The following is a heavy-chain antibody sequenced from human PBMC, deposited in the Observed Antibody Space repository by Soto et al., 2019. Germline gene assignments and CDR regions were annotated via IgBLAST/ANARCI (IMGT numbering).Heavy chain of an antibody. D-gene: IGHD3-3*01. CDR2: ISAYNGNT. Sequence: QVQLVQSGAEVKKPGASVKVSCKASGYTFTSYGISWVRQAPGQGLEWMGWISAYNGNTNYAQKLQGRVTMTTDTSTSTAYMELRSLRSDDTAVYYCASSHDFWRGYYDEGYYYGMDVWGQGTTVTVSS. CDR3: ASSHDFWRGYYDEGYYYGMDV. J-gene: IGHJ6*02. V-gene: IGHV1-18*01. CDR1: GYTFTSYG.